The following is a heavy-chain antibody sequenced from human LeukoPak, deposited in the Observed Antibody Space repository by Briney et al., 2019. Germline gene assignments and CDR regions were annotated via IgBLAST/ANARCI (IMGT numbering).Heavy chain of an antibody. D-gene: IGHD4-23*01. CDR3: TTAVPRYGGNPRSLEFDY. Sequence: PGGSLRLSFPASRFTLSNSWMSWVRQAPGKGLEWVGRIKSKTDGGTKDYAAPVKGRFTISRDDSKNTLYLQMNSLKTEDRAVYYCTTAVPRYGGNPRSLEFDYWGQGTLVTVSS. J-gene: IGHJ4*02. CDR1: RFTLSNSW. CDR2: IKSKTDGGTK. V-gene: IGHV3-15*01.